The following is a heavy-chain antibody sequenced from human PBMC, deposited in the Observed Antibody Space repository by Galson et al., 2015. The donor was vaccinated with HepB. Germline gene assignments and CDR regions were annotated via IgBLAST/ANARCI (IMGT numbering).Heavy chain of an antibody. CDR2: ISAYNGNT. CDR3: ARDRPYSGSYSDVSVIDY. D-gene: IGHD1-26*01. CDR1: GYTFTSYG. J-gene: IGHJ4*02. Sequence: SVKVSCKASGYTFTSYGISWVRQAPGQGLEWMGWISAYNGNTKYAQKLQGRVTMTTDTSTSTAYMELRSLRSDDTAVYYCARDRPYSGSYSDVSVIDYWGQGTLVTVSS. V-gene: IGHV1-18*01.